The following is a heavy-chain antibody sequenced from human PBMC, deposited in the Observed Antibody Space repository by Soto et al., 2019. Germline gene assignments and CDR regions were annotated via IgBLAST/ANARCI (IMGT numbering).Heavy chain of an antibody. V-gene: IGHV4-34*01. D-gene: IGHD3-3*01. Sequence: SETLSLTCAVYGGSFSGYYWSWIRQPPGKGLEWIGEINHSGSTNYNPSLKSRVTISVDTSKNQFSLKLSSVTAADTAVYYCARGSDFGVVITSFDYWGQGTLVTVSS. J-gene: IGHJ4*02. CDR3: ARGSDFGVVITSFDY. CDR2: INHSGST. CDR1: GGSFSGYY.